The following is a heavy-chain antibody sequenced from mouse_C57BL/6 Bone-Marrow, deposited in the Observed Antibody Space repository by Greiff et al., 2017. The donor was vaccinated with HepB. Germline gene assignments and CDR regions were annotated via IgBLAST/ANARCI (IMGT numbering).Heavy chain of an antibody. CDR2: INPGSGGT. D-gene: IGHD1-1*01. V-gene: IGHV1-54*01. J-gene: IGHJ3*01. Sequence: QVQLQQSGAELVRPGTSVKVSCKASGYAFTNYLIEWVKQRPGQGLEWIGVINPGSGGTNYNENFKGKATLTADKSSSTAYMQLSSLTSEDSAGYFCARRYYGSSLAWFAYWGQGTLVTVSA. CDR1: GYAFTNYL. CDR3: ARRYYGSSLAWFAY.